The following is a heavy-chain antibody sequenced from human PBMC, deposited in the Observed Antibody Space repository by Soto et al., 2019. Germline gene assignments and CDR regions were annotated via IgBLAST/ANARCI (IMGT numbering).Heavy chain of an antibody. Sequence: KTSETLSLTCTVSGGSISSGGYYWSWIRQHPGKGLEWIGYIYYSGSTYYNPSLKSRVTISVDTSKNQFSLKLSSVTAADTAVYYCARGALWFGPEGYGMDVWGQGTTVTVSS. V-gene: IGHV4-31*03. D-gene: IGHD3-10*01. J-gene: IGHJ6*02. CDR2: IYYSGST. CDR1: GGSISSGGYY. CDR3: ARGALWFGPEGYGMDV.